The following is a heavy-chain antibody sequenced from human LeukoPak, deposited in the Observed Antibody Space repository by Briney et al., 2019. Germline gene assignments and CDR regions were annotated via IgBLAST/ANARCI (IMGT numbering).Heavy chain of an antibody. J-gene: IGHJ4*02. CDR1: GGSISSSTYY. CDR3: ACVPDSSGWWPFDY. V-gene: IGHV4-39*01. D-gene: IGHD6-19*01. Sequence: SETLSHSCTVSGGSISSSTYYSGWIRQPPGKGLEWIGSIYYSGSTYYNPSLKSRVTISVDMSKNQFSLKLSSVTAADTAVYYCACVPDSSGWWPFDYGSEGTLVTVSS. CDR2: IYYSGST.